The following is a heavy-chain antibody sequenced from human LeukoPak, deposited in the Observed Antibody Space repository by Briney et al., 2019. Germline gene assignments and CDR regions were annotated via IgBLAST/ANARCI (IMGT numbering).Heavy chain of an antibody. CDR3: ARLYGSGWYSFDY. CDR1: GFTFTTYS. D-gene: IGHD6-19*01. CDR2: ISSSSSYT. J-gene: IGHJ4*02. V-gene: IGHV3-21*01. Sequence: GGSLRLSCAASGFTFTTYSMNWVRQAPGKGLEWVSSISSSSSYTYYADSVKGRFTISRDNAKNSLFLQMNSLRAEDTAVYYRARLYGSGWYSFDYWGQGTLVTVSS.